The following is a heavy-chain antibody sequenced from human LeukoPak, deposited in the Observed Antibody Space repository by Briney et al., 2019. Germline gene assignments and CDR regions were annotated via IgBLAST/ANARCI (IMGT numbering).Heavy chain of an antibody. CDR1: GYTFTGYD. Sequence: ASVKVSCKASGYTFTGYDINWVRQATGQGLEWMGWMNPNSGNTGYAQKFQGRVTMTRNTSISTAYMELSSLRSEDTAVYYCARRGFSGWTFYYYYYMDVWGKGTTVTVSS. D-gene: IGHD6-19*01. CDR3: ARRGFSGWTFYYYYYMDV. CDR2: MNPNSGNT. J-gene: IGHJ6*03. V-gene: IGHV1-8*01.